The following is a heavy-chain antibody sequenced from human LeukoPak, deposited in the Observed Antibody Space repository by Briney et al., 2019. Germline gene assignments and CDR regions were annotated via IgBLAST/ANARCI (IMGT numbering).Heavy chain of an antibody. CDR1: GYTFTSYD. D-gene: IGHD1-26*01. J-gene: IGHJ4*01. CDR3: ASCGRCYYLRIDD. Sequence: ASAKASCKASGYTFTSYDINWVPQATRQGLEWMRWMNPNRGHTRHAQKLQRSVTMNRNTHISTAYTELSSVRSGDRAVFYCASCGRCYYLRIDDWGQGTPVTVSS. V-gene: IGHV1-8*01. CDR2: MNPNRGHT.